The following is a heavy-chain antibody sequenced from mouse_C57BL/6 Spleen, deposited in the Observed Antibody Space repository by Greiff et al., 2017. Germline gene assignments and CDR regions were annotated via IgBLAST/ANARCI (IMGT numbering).Heavy chain of an antibody. CDR1: GFPLTSYG. V-gene: IGHV2-2*01. CDR3: ARKGGYDYDVPFAY. CDR2: IWSGGST. J-gene: IGHJ3*01. D-gene: IGHD2-4*01. Sequence: VKLMESGPGLVQPSPSLSISCTVSGFPLTSYGVHWVRQSPGKGLEWLGVIWSGGSTDYNAAFISRPRISEDNPKSQVFFKMNSLQADDTAIYYWARKGGYDYDVPFAYWGQGTLVTVSA.